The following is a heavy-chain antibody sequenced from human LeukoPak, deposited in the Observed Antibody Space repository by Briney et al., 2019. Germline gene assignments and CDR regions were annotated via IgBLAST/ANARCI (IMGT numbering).Heavy chain of an antibody. D-gene: IGHD3-10*01. CDR1: GGTFSSYA. V-gene: IGHV1-2*02. J-gene: IGHJ4*02. CDR2: INPNSGET. Sequence: ASVKVSCKASGGTFSSYAISWVRQAPGQGLEWMGWINPNSGETNYSQKFQGRVIVTRDTSISTAYMELSSLRSEDTAVYYCARAWFGELSGWGQGTLVTVSS. CDR3: ARAWFGELSG.